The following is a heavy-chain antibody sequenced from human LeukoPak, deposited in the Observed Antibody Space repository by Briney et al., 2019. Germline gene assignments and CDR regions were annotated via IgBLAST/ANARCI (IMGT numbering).Heavy chain of an antibody. Sequence: PSGTLSLTCSVSDGSINSYYWNWIRRPPGKGLEWIGYIYYNGNTNYSPSLKSRVTMSVDTSKNLFSLKVSSVTAADTAVYYCARGGSNYYGMDVWGQGTTVTVSS. CDR1: DGSINSYY. CDR2: IYYNGNT. CDR3: ARGGSNYYGMDV. V-gene: IGHV4-59*01. J-gene: IGHJ6*02. D-gene: IGHD3-16*01.